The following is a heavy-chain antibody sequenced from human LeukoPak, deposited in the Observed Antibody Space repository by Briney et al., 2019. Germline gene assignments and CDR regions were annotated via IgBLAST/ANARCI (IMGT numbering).Heavy chain of an antibody. CDR1: GFTFSSYA. Sequence: GGSLRLSCAASGFTFSSYAMSWVRQAPGKGLEWVSAISGSGGSTYYADSVKGRFTISRDNSKNTLYLQMNSLRAEDTAVYYRAKGMITIFGVVGGNMDVWGKGTTVTVSS. J-gene: IGHJ6*03. CDR3: AKGMITIFGVVGGNMDV. D-gene: IGHD3-3*01. CDR2: ISGSGGST. V-gene: IGHV3-23*01.